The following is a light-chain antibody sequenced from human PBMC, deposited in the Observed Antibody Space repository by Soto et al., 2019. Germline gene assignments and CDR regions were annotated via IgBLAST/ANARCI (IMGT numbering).Light chain of an antibody. J-gene: IGKJ4*01. Sequence: DIQMTQSPSTLSASVGDTVTITCRASQIISSWLAWYQQKPGKAPKFLIYKVSNLESGVPSRFSGSGSGTEFTLTISSLQPDDFATYYCQQYNNYPLTFGGGTKVDIK. CDR3: QQYNNYPLT. CDR1: QIISSW. CDR2: KVS. V-gene: IGKV1-5*03.